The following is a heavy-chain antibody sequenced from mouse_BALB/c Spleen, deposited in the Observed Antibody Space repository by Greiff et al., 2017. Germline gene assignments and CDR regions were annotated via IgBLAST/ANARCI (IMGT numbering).Heavy chain of an antibody. J-gene: IGHJ4*01. CDR2: IYPGSGNT. CDR1: GYTFTDYY. CDR3: ARGDDRYDVGYYYAMDY. V-gene: IGHV1-84*02. Sequence: VQLQQSGPELVKPGASVKISCKASGYTFTDYYINWVKQKPGQGLEWIGWIYPGSGNTKYNEKFKGKATLTVDTSSSTAYMQLSSLTSEDTAVYFCARGDDRYDVGYYYAMDYWGQGTSVTVSS. D-gene: IGHD2-14*01.